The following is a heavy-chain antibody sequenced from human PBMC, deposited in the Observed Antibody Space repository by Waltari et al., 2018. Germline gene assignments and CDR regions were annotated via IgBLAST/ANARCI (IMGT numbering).Heavy chain of an antibody. V-gene: IGHV1-69*18. CDR1: GGPFSTSA. J-gene: IGHJ3*01. CDR3: ARDRYYDSSGYYYADYDAFDL. CDR2: IIPIFGTA. Sequence: QVQLVPSGAEVKKPGSSVKVSCKASGGPFSTSAIRWVREAPGHGLEWMGRIIPIFGTANYAQKFQGRVTITADEATSTAYMELSSLRSEDTAVYYCARDRYYDSSGYYYADYDAFDLWGQGTMVTVSS. D-gene: IGHD3-22*01.